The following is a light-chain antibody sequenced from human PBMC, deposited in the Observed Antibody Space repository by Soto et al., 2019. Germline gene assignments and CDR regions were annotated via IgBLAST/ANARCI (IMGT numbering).Light chain of an antibody. CDR1: QTISSW. V-gene: IGKV1-5*03. Sequence: DIKMTQSPSTLSGSLGERATLTCRASQTISSWLAWYQQKPGKAPKLLIYKASTLKSGVPSRFSGSGSGTEFTLTISSLQPDDFATYYGQHYNSYSEAFGQGTKVDIK. J-gene: IGKJ1*01. CDR3: QHYNSYSEA. CDR2: KAS.